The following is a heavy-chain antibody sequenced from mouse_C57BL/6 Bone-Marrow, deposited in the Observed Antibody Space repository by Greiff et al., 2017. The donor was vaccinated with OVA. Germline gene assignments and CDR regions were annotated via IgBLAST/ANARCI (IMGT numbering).Heavy chain of an antibody. CDR3: TLWDSNYAMDY. J-gene: IGHJ4*01. Sequence: EVKVVESGAELVRPGASVKLSCTASGFNIKDDYMHWVKQRPEQGLEWIGWIDPENGDTEYASKFQGKATITADTSSNTAYLQLSSLTSEDTAVYYCTLWDSNYAMDYGGQGTSVTVSS. D-gene: IGHD1-1*02. CDR1: GFNIKDDY. CDR2: IDPENGDT. V-gene: IGHV14-4*01.